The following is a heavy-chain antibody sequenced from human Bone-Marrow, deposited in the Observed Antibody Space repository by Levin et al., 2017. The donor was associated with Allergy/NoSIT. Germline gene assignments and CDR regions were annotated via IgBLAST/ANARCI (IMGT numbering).Heavy chain of an antibody. J-gene: IGHJ3*02. D-gene: IGHD2-2*01. Sequence: KISCKASGGTFSSYAISWVRQAPGQGLEWMGGIIPNFGTANYAQKFQGRVTITADKSTSTAYMELSSLRSEDTAVYYCARGRIVVVPAARESDAFDIWGQGTMVTVSS. V-gene: IGHV1-69*06. CDR3: ARGRIVVVPAARESDAFDI. CDR2: IIPNFGTA. CDR1: GGTFSSYA.